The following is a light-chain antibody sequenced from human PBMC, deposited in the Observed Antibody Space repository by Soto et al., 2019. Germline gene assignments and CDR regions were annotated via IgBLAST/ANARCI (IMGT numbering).Light chain of an antibody. CDR3: QLYYSGM. V-gene: IGKV3-20*01. J-gene: IGKJ1*01. CDR1: QSVDSNY. Sequence: EIVLTQSPGTLSLSPGERATLSCRASQSVDSNYLGWYQQKPGQAPRLLIYAASSRATDIPDRFSGGGSGTDFTLTISRLEPEDFAVYYCQLYYSGMFGQGTKVEIK. CDR2: AAS.